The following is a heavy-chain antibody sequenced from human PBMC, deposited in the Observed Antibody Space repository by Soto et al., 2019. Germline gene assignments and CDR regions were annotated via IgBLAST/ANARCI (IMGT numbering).Heavy chain of an antibody. J-gene: IGHJ3*02. CDR2: INHSGST. Sequence: SETLSLTCAVYGGSFSGYYWSWIRQPPGKGLEWIGEINHSGSTNYNPSLKSRVTISVDTSKNQFSLKLSSVTAADTAVYYCARGRGSSGWYADAFDIWGQGTMVTVSS. D-gene: IGHD6-19*01. V-gene: IGHV4-34*01. CDR3: ARGRGSSGWYADAFDI. CDR1: GGSFSGYY.